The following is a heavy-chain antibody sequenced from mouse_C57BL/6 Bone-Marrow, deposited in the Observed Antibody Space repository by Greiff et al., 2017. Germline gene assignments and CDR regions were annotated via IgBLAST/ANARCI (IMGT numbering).Heavy chain of an antibody. CDR3: AQAGALGRSFDY. Sequence: QVQLQQPGAELVKPGASVKMSCKASGYTFTSYWITWVKQRPGQGLEWIGDIYPTSGRTNYNEKFKSKAILTVDTSSNTAYMQLSSLTSQDSAVFYCAQAGALGRSFDYRGPDTPLSDS. CDR1: GYTFTSYW. J-gene: IGHJ2*01. V-gene: IGHV1-55*01. CDR2: IYPTSGRT. D-gene: IGHD4-1*01.